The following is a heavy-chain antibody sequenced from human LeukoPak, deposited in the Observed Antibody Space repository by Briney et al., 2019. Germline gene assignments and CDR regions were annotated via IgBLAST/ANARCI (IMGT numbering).Heavy chain of an antibody. J-gene: IGHJ5*02. CDR3: ARVTGDHTTQFDP. V-gene: IGHV1-2*02. D-gene: IGHD7-27*01. CDR2: INPNSGGT. Sequence: ASVKVSCKASGYTFTGYYMHWVRQAPGQGLEWMGWINPNSGGTNYAQKFQGRVTMTRDTSISTAYMELSRLRSDDTAVYYCARVTGDHTTQFDPWGQGTLVTVSS. CDR1: GYTFTGYY.